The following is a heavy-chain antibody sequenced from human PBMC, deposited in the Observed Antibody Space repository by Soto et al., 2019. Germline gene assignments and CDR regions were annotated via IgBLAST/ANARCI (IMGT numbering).Heavy chain of an antibody. CDR1: GGSISSYY. D-gene: IGHD2-2*01. CDR2: IYYSGST. CDR3: ARGVVVPAAMLFFWFAP. V-gene: IGHV4-59*01. J-gene: IGHJ5*02. Sequence: SETLSLTCTVSGGSISSYYWSWNRQPPGKGLEWNGYIYYSGSTNYNPSLKSRVTISVDTSKNQFSLKLSSVTAADTAVYFCARGVVVPAAMLFFWFAPWGQGTLVTVSS.